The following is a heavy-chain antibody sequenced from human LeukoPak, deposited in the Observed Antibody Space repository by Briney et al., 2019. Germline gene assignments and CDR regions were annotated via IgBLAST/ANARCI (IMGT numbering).Heavy chain of an antibody. D-gene: IGHD3-10*01. CDR1: GGSISGYY. V-gene: IGHV4-38-2*02. CDR2: IYHSGST. CDR3: ARDNRAYGSYYFDY. J-gene: IGHJ4*02. Sequence: SETLSLTCTVSGGSISGYYWGWIRQPPGKGLEWIGSIYHSGSTYYNPSLKSRVTISVGTSKNQFSLKLSSVTAADTAVYYCARDNRAYGSYYFDYWGQGTLVTVSS.